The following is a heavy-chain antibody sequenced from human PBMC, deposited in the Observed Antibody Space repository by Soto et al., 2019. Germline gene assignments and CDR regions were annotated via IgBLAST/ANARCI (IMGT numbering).Heavy chain of an antibody. V-gene: IGHV5-51*01. CDR3: ARQLIVPAASYYYYYMDV. CDR2: IYPGDSDT. J-gene: IGHJ6*03. Sequence: GESLKISCKGSGYSFTSYWIGWVRQMPGKGLEWMGIIYPGDSDTRYSPSFQGQVTISADKSISTAYLQWSSLKASDTAMYYCARQLIVPAASYYYYYMDVWGKGTTVTVSS. CDR1: GYSFTSYW. D-gene: IGHD2-2*01.